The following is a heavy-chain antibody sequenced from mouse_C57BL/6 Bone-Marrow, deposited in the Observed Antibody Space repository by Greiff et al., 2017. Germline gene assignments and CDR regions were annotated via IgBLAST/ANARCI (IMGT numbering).Heavy chain of an antibody. CDR3: AWGTVVATWDYAMDY. Sequence: VQLQQSGAELARPGASVKLSCKASGYTFTSYGISWVKQRTGQGLEWIGEIYPRSGNTYYNEKFKGKATLTADKSSSTAYMELRSLTSEDSAVYFCAWGTVVATWDYAMDYWGQGTSVTVSS. J-gene: IGHJ4*01. CDR2: IYPRSGNT. V-gene: IGHV1-81*01. CDR1: GYTFTSYG. D-gene: IGHD1-1*01.